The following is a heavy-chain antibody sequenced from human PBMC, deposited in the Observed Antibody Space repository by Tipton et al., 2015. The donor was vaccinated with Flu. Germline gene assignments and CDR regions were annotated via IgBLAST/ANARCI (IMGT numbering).Heavy chain of an antibody. CDR2: ISGSGGST. D-gene: IGHD3-10*01. CDR3: AKPRYGSGSYSYFDY. Sequence: SLRLSCAASGFTFSSYAMSWVRQAPGKGLEWVSAISGSGGSTYYADSVKGRFTISRDNSKNTLYLQMNSLRAEDTAVYYCAKPRYGSGSYSYFDYWGQGTLVTVSS. CDR1: GFTFSSYA. V-gene: IGHV3-23*01. J-gene: IGHJ4*02.